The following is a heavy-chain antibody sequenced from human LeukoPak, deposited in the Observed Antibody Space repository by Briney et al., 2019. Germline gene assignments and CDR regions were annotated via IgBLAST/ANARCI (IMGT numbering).Heavy chain of an antibody. Sequence: SGGSLRLSCAASGFTFSNYAMSWVRQAPGKGLEWVSGISGSGGNTYYADSVKGRFTIPRDNSKNTLYLQMHSLRAEDTAVYYCATEKGDSPDYWGQGTLVTVSS. CDR2: ISGSGGNT. CDR3: ATEKGDSPDY. V-gene: IGHV3-23*01. J-gene: IGHJ4*02. D-gene: IGHD2-21*01. CDR1: GFTFSNYA.